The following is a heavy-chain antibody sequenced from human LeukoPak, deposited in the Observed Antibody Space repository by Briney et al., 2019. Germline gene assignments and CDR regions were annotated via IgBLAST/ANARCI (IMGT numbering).Heavy chain of an antibody. V-gene: IGHV4-39*01. CDR1: GVSISSSSYY. D-gene: IGHD1-20*01. CDR3: ARLPYITGTTSSFDI. J-gene: IGHJ3*02. CDR2: IYYSGST. Sequence: SETLSLTCTVSGVSISSSSYYWGWIRQPPGKGLEWIGSIYYSGSTYYNPSLKSRVTISVDTSKNQFSLKLSSVTAADTAVYYCARLPYITGTTSSFDIWGQGTMVTVSS.